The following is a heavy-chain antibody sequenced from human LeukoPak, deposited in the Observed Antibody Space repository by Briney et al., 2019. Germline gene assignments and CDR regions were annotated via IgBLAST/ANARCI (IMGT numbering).Heavy chain of an antibody. CDR2: ISSSGGST. V-gene: IGHV3-23*01. CDR1: GFTFSGYA. Sequence: GGSLRLSCAASGFTFSGYAMSWVRQAPGKGLEWVSAISSSGGSTYYADSVKGRFTISRDNSKNTLYLQMNSLRAEDTAVYYCAKEMEYSSGWDFDYWGQGTLVTVSS. J-gene: IGHJ4*02. CDR3: AKEMEYSSGWDFDY. D-gene: IGHD6-19*01.